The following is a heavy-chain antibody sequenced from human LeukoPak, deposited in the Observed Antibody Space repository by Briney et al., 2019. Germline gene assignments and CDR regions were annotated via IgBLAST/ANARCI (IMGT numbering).Heavy chain of an antibody. J-gene: IGHJ4*02. CDR3: ARGYVWGSYRYRTYYFDY. V-gene: IGHV4-34*01. CDR1: GGSFSGYY. CDR2: INHSGST. D-gene: IGHD3-16*02. Sequence: PSETLSLTCAVYGGSFSGYYWSRIRQPPGKGLEWIGEINHSGSTNYNPSLKSRVTISVDTSKNQFSLKLSSVTAADTAVYYCARGYVWGSYRYRTYYFDYWGQGTLVTVSS.